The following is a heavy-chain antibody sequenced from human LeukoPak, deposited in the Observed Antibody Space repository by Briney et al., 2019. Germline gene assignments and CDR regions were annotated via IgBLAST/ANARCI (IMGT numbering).Heavy chain of an antibody. CDR2: MNIDGSEK. V-gene: IGHV3-7*01. CDR1: GFTFSSYW. J-gene: IGHJ4*02. Sequence: PGGSLRLSCAASGFTFSSYWVGWVRQAPGKRLEWVANMNIDGSEKYYADSAKGRFTISRDNARNSVYLQMNSLRVEDTAVYYCARDPVEWELLLDYWGQGTLVTVSS. D-gene: IGHD1-26*01. CDR3: ARDPVEWELLLDY.